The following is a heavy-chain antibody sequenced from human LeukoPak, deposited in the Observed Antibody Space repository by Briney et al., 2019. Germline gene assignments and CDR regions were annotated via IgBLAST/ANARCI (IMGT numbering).Heavy chain of an antibody. V-gene: IGHV3-7*01. Sequence: GGSLRLSCAASGFTFSNYWMSWVRQAPGKGLEWVANIKVDGSEKYYLDSVKGRFTISRDNAKNSLYLQMNSLRAEDTAVYYCARDWYYYDSSGYYPLGFDYWGQGTLVTVSS. D-gene: IGHD3-22*01. CDR3: ARDWYYYDSSGYYPLGFDY. J-gene: IGHJ4*02. CDR2: IKVDGSEK. CDR1: GFTFSNYW.